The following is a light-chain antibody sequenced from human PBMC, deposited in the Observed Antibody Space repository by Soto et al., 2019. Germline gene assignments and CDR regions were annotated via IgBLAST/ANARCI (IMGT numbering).Light chain of an antibody. Sequence: QLVLTQSPSASASLGASVTLTCTLSSGYSNYKVDWYQQRPGKGPRFVMRVGTGGIVGSKGDGIPDRFSVLGSGLNRYLTIKNIQEEDESDYHCGADHGSGSNFVYVFGPGTKVTVL. CDR1: SGYSNYK. CDR2: VGTGGIVG. CDR3: GADHGSGSNFVYV. J-gene: IGLJ1*01. V-gene: IGLV9-49*01.